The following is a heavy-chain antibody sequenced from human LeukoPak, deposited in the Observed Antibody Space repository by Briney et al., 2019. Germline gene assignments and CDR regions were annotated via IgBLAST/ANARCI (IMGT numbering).Heavy chain of an antibody. CDR1: GYTFTSYG. Sequence: GASVKVSCKASGYTFTSYGTSWVRQAPGQGLEWMGWISAYNGNTNYAQKLQGRVTMTTDTSTSTAYMELRSLRSDDTAVYYCARDGTYYDFWSGYSNYYYMDVWGKGTTVTVSS. CDR3: ARDGTYYDFWSGYSNYYYMDV. CDR2: ISAYNGNT. J-gene: IGHJ6*03. D-gene: IGHD3-3*01. V-gene: IGHV1-18*01.